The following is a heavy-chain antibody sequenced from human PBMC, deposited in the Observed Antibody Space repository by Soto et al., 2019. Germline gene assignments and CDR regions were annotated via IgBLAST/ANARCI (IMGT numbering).Heavy chain of an antibody. V-gene: IGHV3-21*06. CDR3: ARESEDLTSNFDY. CDR1: GFTFSRYS. J-gene: IGHJ4*02. Sequence: PGGSLRLSCAASGFTFSRYSMNWVRQAPGKGLEWVSSISSTTNYIYYGDSMKGRFTISRDNAKNSLYLEMNSLRAEDTAVYYCARESEDLTSNFDYWGQGTLVTVSS. CDR2: ISSTTNYI.